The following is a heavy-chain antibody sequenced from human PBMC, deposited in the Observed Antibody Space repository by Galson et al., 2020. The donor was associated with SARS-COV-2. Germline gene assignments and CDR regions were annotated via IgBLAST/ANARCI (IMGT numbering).Heavy chain of an antibody. D-gene: IGHD1-26*01. J-gene: IGHJ6*02. Sequence: GESLKISCAASGFTFSSYWMSWVRQAPGKGLEWVANIKQDGSEKYYVDSVKGRFTISRDNAKNSLYLQMNSLRAEDTAVYYCARDGGIVGATPYYYYYGMDVCGQGTTVTVSS. CDR2: IKQDGSEK. CDR3: ARDGGIVGATPYYYYYGMDV. V-gene: IGHV3-7*03. CDR1: GFTFSSYW.